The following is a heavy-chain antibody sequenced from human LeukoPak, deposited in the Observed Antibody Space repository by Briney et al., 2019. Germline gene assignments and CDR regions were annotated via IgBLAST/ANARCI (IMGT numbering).Heavy chain of an antibody. CDR1: GFTFRNYW. V-gene: IGHV3-7*01. D-gene: IGHD5-18*01. J-gene: IGHJ3*01. Sequence: PGGSLRLSCIASGFTFRNYWMAWVRQAPGKGLEGVATINQDGGAEYYVDSVKGRFTISRDNAKNSVYLQLNSLRDEDTAVYYCARDGATNGYDVLDFWGLGTMVIVSS. CDR3: ARDGATNGYDVLDF. CDR2: INQDGGAE.